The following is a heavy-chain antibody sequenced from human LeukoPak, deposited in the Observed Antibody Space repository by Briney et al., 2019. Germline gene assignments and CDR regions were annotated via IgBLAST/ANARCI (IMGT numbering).Heavy chain of an antibody. CDR3: ARDVTLRSRSSLIYFDY. CDR1: GYSFIDYY. D-gene: IGHD6-6*01. J-gene: IGHJ4*02. V-gene: IGHV1-2*02. CDR2: INANDGPT. Sequence: ASVRVSCKTSGYSFIDYYIHWVRQAPGQGLEWMGWINANDGPTNYAQNFQDRVTMTRDTSINTADLEVSRLKSGDTAVYYCARDVTLRSRSSLIYFDYWGQGSLVTVSS.